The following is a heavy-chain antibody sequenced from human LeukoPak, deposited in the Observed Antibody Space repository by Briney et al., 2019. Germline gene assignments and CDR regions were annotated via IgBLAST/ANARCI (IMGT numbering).Heavy chain of an antibody. D-gene: IGHD2-2*01. Sequence: ASVKVSCKASGYTFTDYYMHWVRQAPGQGLEWMGWINPNSGGTNYAQKFYARVTMTRDTSISTAYMELSRLRSDDTAVYYCARDQGYCSSTSCYYYYYYMDVWGKGTTVTISS. CDR2: INPNSGGT. J-gene: IGHJ6*03. CDR1: GYTFTDYY. CDR3: ARDQGYCSSTSCYYYYYYMDV. V-gene: IGHV1-2*02.